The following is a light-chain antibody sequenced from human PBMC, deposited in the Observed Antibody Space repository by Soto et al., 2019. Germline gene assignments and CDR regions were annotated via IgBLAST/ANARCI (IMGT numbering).Light chain of an antibody. CDR2: EVS. J-gene: IGLJ2*01. CDR3: SSYTSSSTHVV. V-gene: IGLV2-14*01. CDR1: NSDVGAYNF. Sequence: HSALTQPASVSGSPGQSVTISCTGTNSDVGAYNFVSWYQQHPGKAPKVMIYEVSNRPSGISNRFSASKSGNTASLTISGLQAEDEADYYCSSYTSSSTHVVFGGGTKVTVL.